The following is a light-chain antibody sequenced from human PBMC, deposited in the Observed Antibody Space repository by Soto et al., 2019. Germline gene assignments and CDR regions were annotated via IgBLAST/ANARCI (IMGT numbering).Light chain of an antibody. Sequence: EIGMTQSPATLSVSPGERATLSSRASQTVSNALAWYQQRPCRAPRLLIYGASIRATGIPARFNGSGSGTECTLTISSLQSEDFAGYYCQQFLEWPWITFGQGTRLEIK. V-gene: IGKV3-15*01. J-gene: IGKJ5*01. CDR2: GAS. CDR1: QTVSNA. CDR3: QQFLEWPWIT.